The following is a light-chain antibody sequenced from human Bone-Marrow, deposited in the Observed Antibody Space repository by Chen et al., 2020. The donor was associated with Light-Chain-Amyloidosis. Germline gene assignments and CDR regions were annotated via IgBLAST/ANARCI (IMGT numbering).Light chain of an antibody. CDR2: DDS. CDR1: NIGSSS. J-gene: IGLJ1*01. V-gene: IGLV3-21*02. CDR3: QVWDSGSHHYV. Sequence: SYVLTQPSSVSVAPGQTATIACGGNNIGSSSVHWYQQTPGQAPLLVVYDDSDRRSGIPERFSGSNSGNTATLNISRVEAGDEADYYCQVWDSGSHHYVFGTGTKVTVL.